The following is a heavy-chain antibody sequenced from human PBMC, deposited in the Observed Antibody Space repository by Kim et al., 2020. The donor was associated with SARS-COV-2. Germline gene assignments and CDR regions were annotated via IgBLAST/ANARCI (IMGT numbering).Heavy chain of an antibody. CDR2: VSYDGNNQ. J-gene: IGHJ4*02. D-gene: IGHD6-19*01. V-gene: IGHV3-30*04. Sequence: GGSLRLSCAASGFTLSNYPMHWVRQAPGRGLEWVAVVSYDGNNQYYTDSVKGRFTISRDNSKNTMYLQMNSLRAEDTAVYYCARGPVAGTPFDYWGQGT. CDR3: ARGPVAGTPFDY. CDR1: GFTLSNYP.